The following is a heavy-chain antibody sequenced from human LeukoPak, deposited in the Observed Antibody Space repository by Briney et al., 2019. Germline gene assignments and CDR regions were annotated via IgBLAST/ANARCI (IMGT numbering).Heavy chain of an antibody. CDR3: ARNDPDSSED. D-gene: IGHD3-22*01. CDR1: GFIFSNYP. V-gene: IGHV3-30-3*01. CDR2: ISADGNNE. J-gene: IGHJ4*02. Sequence: GGSLRLSCAASGFIFSNYPMHWVRQAPGKGLEWVAVISADGNNEHYADSAKGRFTLSRDNAKSTAYLQTNSLRSEDTAVYYCARNDPDSSEDWGQGTLVTVSS.